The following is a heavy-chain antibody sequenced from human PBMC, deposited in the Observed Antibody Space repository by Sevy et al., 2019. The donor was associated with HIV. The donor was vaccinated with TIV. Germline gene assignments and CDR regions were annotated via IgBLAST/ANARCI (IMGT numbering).Heavy chain of an antibody. J-gene: IGHJ4*02. CDR1: ALTFTRYA. CDR2: ISYEGSNI. D-gene: IGHD1-1*01. Sequence: GGCLRLSCAASALTFTRYAFHWVRQAPGKGPEWLGVISYEGSNIYYGPSVKGRFTISRDNSKNNLYLQMNDMRTEDTAVYYCAKDLHPPGPVRGTNFDYWGRGTLVTVSS. V-gene: IGHV3-30*18. CDR3: AKDLHPPGPVRGTNFDY.